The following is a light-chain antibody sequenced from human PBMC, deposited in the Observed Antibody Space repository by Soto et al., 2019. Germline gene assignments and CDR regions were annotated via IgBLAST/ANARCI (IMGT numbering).Light chain of an antibody. CDR3: SLYAGSTNDV. J-gene: IGLJ1*01. Sequence: QSVMTQPPSASGSPGHLVTISCTGPSSDVGGYNYVSWYQQHPGKAPKLMIYEVSERPSGVPDRFSGSKSGNTASLTVSGCHAEHEDDDFCSLYAGSTNDVFRTGTKVPV. V-gene: IGLV2-8*01. CDR2: EVS. CDR1: SSDVGGYNY.